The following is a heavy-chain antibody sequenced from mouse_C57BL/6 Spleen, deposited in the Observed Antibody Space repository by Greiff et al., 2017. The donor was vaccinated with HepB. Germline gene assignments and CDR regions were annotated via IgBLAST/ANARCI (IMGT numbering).Heavy chain of an antibody. CDR2: IDPENGDT. CDR1: GFNIKDDY. Sequence: VQLQQSGAELVRPGASVKLSCTASGFNIKDDYMHWVKQRPEQGLEWIGWIDPENGDTEYASKFQGKATITADTSSNTAYLQLSSLTSEDTAVYYCTTDGTTGAYWGQGTLVTVSA. V-gene: IGHV14-4*01. J-gene: IGHJ3*01. D-gene: IGHD2-3*01. CDR3: TTDGTTGAY.